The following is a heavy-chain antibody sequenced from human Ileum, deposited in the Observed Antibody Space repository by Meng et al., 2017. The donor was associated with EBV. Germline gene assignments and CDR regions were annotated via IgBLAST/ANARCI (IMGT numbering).Heavy chain of an antibody. CDR3: ARDGYSSGSD. J-gene: IGHJ4*02. CDR2: IYNSGST. D-gene: IGHD6-19*01. CDR1: GGSVSSVGNY. V-gene: IGHV4-61*08. Sequence: VQVQESGPGLVKPSETLSLTCSVSGGSVSSVGNYWSWIRQPPGKGLEWIGYIYNSGSTNYNPSLKSRVTISVDTSKNQFSLKLSSVTAADTAVYYCARDGYSSGSDWGQGTLVTVSS.